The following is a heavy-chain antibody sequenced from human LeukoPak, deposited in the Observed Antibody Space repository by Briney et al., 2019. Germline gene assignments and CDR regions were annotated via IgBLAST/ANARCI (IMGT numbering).Heavy chain of an antibody. CDR2: IYTSGST. J-gene: IGHJ4*02. V-gene: IGHV4-4*07. CDR3: AREGNIIRFLND. D-gene: IGHD3-3*01. Sequence: SETLSLTCTVSGGSISGYYWSWIRQPAGKGLEWIGRIYTSGSTNYNPSLKSRVTMSVDTPKNQFSLKLTSVTAADTAVYYCAREGNIIRFLNDWGQGTLVTVSS. CDR1: GGSISGYY.